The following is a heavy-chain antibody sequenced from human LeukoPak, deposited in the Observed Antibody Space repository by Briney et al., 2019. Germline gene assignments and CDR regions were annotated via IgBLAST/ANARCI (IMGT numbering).Heavy chain of an antibody. CDR3: ARYPSVGQHLPFDS. D-gene: IGHD6-13*01. J-gene: IGHJ4*02. CDR1: GYTFTGYY. Sequence: ASVKVSCKASGYTFTGYYMHWVRQAPGQGLEWMGWINPNSGGTNYAQKFQGRVTMTRDTSISTAYMELGRLRSDDTAVYYCARYPSVGQHLPFDSWGQGTLVTVSS. V-gene: IGHV1-2*02. CDR2: INPNSGGT.